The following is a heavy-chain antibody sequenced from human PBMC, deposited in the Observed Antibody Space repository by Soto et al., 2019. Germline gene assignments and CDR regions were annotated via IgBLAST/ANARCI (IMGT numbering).Heavy chain of an antibody. Sequence: PGGSLRLSCAASGFTFSDYYMSWIRQAPGKGLEWVSYISSSGSTIYYADSVKGRFTISRDNAKNSLYLQMNSLRAEDTAVYYCARDVFSSSEPNFDYWGQGTLVTVSS. CDR2: ISSSGSTI. D-gene: IGHD6-6*01. J-gene: IGHJ4*02. V-gene: IGHV3-11*01. CDR3: ARDVFSSSEPNFDY. CDR1: GFTFSDYY.